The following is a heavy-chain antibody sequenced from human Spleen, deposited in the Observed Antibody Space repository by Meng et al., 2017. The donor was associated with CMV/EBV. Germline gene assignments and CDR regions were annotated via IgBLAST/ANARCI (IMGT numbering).Heavy chain of an antibody. D-gene: IGHD3-3*01. Sequence: GSLRLSCAVYGGSFSGYYWSWIRQPPGKGLEWIGEINHSGSTNYNPSLKSRVTISVDTSKNQFSLKLSSVTAADTAVYYCARDKAWSGRNYYYYGMDVWGQGTTVTVSS. CDR3: ARDKAWSGRNYYYYGMDV. CDR2: INHSGST. V-gene: IGHV4-34*01. J-gene: IGHJ6*02. CDR1: GGSFSGYY.